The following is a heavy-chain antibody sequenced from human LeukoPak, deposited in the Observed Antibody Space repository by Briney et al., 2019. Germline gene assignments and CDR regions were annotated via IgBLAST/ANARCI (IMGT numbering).Heavy chain of an antibody. V-gene: IGHV1-18*01. CDR1: GYTFPSHG. CDR3: ARGNYGALDF. CDR2: INPYSGNT. D-gene: IGHD3-10*01. J-gene: IGHJ3*01. Sequence: EASVKVSCKTSGYTFPSHGIAWVRQAAGQGLEWLGWINPYSGNTYYAQKVQGTVTMTTDTSATTAYMELRSLRSDDTAVYYCARGNYGALDFWGQGTMVTVSS.